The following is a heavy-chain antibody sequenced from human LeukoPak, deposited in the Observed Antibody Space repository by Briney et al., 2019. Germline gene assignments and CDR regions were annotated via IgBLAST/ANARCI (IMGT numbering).Heavy chain of an antibody. Sequence: SETLSLTCAVYGGSFSGYYWSWIRQPPGKGLEWIGEINHSGSTNYNPSLKSRVTISVDTSKNQFSLKLSSVTAADTAVYYCARVGSRDGYNPADYWGQGTLVTVSS. CDR3: ARVGSRDGYNPADY. J-gene: IGHJ4*02. CDR1: GGSFSGYY. D-gene: IGHD5-24*01. V-gene: IGHV4-34*01. CDR2: INHSGST.